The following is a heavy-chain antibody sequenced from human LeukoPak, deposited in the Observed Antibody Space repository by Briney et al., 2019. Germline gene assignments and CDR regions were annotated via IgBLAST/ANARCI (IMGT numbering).Heavy chain of an antibody. D-gene: IGHD6-19*01. CDR2: ISSSSSYI. CDR3: ARVTVAGTSSWFDP. Sequence: GGSLRLSCAASGFTFSSYSMNWVRQAPGKGLEWVSSISSSSSYIYYADSVKGRFTISRDNAKNSLYLQMNSLRAEDTAVYYCARVTVAGTSSWFDPWGQGTLVTVSS. J-gene: IGHJ5*02. CDR1: GFTFSSYS. V-gene: IGHV3-21*01.